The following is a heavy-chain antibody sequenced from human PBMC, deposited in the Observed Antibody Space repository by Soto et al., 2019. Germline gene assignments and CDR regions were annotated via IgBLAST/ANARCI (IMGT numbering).Heavy chain of an antibody. Sequence: PSETLSLTCAVYGGSSSGYYWSWIRQPPGKGLEWIGEINHSGSTNYNPSLKSRVTISVDTSKNQFSLKLSSVTAADTAVYYCALPWFGDAYYYGMDVWGQGTTVTVSS. CDR1: GGSSSGYY. D-gene: IGHD3-10*01. V-gene: IGHV4-34*01. CDR3: ALPWFGDAYYYGMDV. CDR2: INHSGST. J-gene: IGHJ6*02.